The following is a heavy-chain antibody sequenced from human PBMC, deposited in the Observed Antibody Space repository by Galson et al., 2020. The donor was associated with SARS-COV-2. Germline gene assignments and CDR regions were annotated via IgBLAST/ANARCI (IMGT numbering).Heavy chain of an antibody. CDR3: VRLTSRPRLGLLDI. J-gene: IGHJ3*02. D-gene: IGHD3-9*01. CDR2: ITYKGET. CDR1: GLPISSRSYL. V-gene: IGHV4-39*01. Sequence: SETLSLTCTVSGLPISSRSYLWGWVRQPPGKGLEWMGAITYKGETYYSPSLRGRLSISVDTSKSQLSLRLNSVIAAGAAVYDCVRLTSRPRLGLLDIWGQGTMVAVSS.